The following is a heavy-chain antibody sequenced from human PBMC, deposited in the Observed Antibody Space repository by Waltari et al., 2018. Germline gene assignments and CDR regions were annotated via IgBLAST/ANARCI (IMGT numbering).Heavy chain of an antibody. Sequence: EEQLVESGGGLVQPGDSLRLSCAASGFTFSSFWMNWVRQAPGKGPLWVSRISPDARDTTYADSVKGRFTISRDNARNTLYLQMNRLRAEDTAVYFCARVSRRTYRSPVPGRHYYYGMDVWGQGTTVTVSS. CDR3: ARVSRRTYRSPVPGRHYYYGMDV. D-gene: IGHD5-18*01. CDR2: ISPDARDT. V-gene: IGHV3-74*03. J-gene: IGHJ6*02. CDR1: GFTFSSFW.